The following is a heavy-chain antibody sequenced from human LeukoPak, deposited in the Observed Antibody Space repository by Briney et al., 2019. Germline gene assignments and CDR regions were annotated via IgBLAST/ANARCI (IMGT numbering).Heavy chain of an antibody. CDR1: GFNFSSYD. CDR2: ISRSGSTI. Sequence: GGSLRLSCAASGFNFSSYDMNWVRQAPGKGLEWLSYISRSGSTIYYADSVKGRFTISRDNAKNSLFPQMNSLRAEDTTVYYCASSALTGVAFDIWGQGTMVTVSS. V-gene: IGHV3-48*03. CDR3: ASSALTGVAFDI. J-gene: IGHJ3*02.